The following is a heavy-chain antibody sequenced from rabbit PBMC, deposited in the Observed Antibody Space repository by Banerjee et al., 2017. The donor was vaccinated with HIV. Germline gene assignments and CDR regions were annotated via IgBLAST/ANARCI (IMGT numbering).Heavy chain of an antibody. D-gene: IGHD7-1*01. V-gene: IGHV1S45*01. CDR1: GFTLSSYV. J-gene: IGHJ4*01. Sequence: QEQLEESGGGLVKPEGSLKLSCTVSGFTLSSYVMCWVRQAPGKGLEWIGCINAGSTYYASWAKGRFTISRTSSTTVTLQMTSLTAADTATYFCARDLAAVTGWNFGLWGPGTLVTVS. CDR3: ARDLAAVTGWNFGL. CDR2: INAGST.